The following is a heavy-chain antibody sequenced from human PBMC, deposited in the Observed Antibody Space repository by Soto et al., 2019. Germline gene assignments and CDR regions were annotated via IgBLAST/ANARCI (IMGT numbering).Heavy chain of an antibody. D-gene: IGHD2-15*01. CDR1: GGSISSYY. CDR2: IYYSGST. Sequence: QVQLQESGPGLVKPSATLSLTCTVSGGSISSYYWTWIRQPPGKGLEWIGYIYYSGSTNYNPSLKSRVTISVDTSKNQYSMKPSSVTAADTAVYYCARRYGGNLDYWGQGTLVTVSS. CDR3: ARRYGGNLDY. J-gene: IGHJ4*02. V-gene: IGHV4-59*08.